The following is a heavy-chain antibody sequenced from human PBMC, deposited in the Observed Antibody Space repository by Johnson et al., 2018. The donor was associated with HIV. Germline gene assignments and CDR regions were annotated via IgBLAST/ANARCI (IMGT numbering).Heavy chain of an antibody. CDR1: GFTFSNYG. CDR3: ARSVHDYSDYLRGTDACDI. V-gene: IGHV3-23*04. D-gene: IGHD4-11*01. CDR2: ISPSSVRT. Sequence: VQLVESGGGVVQPGRSLRLSCAASGFTFSNYGMSWVRQTPGRGPEWVSTISPSSVRTYHADSVKGRFTIFRDNSKNTLYLQMNKLRAEDTAVYYCARSVHDYSDYLRGTDACDIWGQGTMVTVSS. J-gene: IGHJ3*02.